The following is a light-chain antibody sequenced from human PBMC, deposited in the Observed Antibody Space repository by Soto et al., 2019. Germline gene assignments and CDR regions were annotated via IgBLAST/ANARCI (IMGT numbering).Light chain of an antibody. Sequence: EVVLTQSPVTLSLSPGERATLSCRASQSFRGLLAWYQQKPGQAPRLLIYDAYNRPTGIPPRFSGSGSGTDFTLTISSLVPEDSAVYYCQQRHMWPISFGQGTRLEIK. V-gene: IGKV3-11*01. CDR3: QQRHMWPIS. J-gene: IGKJ5*01. CDR1: QSFRGL. CDR2: DAY.